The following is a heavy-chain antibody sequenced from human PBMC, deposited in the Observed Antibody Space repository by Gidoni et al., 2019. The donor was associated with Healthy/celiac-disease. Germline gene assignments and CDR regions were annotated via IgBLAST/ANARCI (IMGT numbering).Heavy chain of an antibody. CDR3: ARASIAAAGTPFDY. CDR2: IYSGGST. J-gene: IGHJ4*02. Sequence: EVQLVESGGGLVQPGGSLRLSCAAPGFTVSSNYMSWVRQAPGKGLEWVSVIYSGGSTYYADSVKGRFTISRDNSKNTLYLQMNSLRAEDTAVYYCARASIAAAGTPFDYWGQGTLVTVSS. V-gene: IGHV3-66*02. D-gene: IGHD6-13*01. CDR1: GFTVSSNY.